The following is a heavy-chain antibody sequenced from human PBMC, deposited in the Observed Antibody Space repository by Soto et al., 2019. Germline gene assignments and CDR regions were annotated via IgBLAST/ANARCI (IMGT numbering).Heavy chain of an antibody. CDR1: GDSISSGAYY. CDR2: FYYNGIT. CDR3: ARWFDP. J-gene: IGHJ5*01. Sequence: PSETLSLTCSVSGDSISSGAYYWNWVRQPPGKGLEWIGYFYYNGITNYNPSLKSRVTISVDSSKNQFSLKLNSVTSADTAVYYCARWFDPWGQGTLVTVSS. V-gene: IGHV4-61*08.